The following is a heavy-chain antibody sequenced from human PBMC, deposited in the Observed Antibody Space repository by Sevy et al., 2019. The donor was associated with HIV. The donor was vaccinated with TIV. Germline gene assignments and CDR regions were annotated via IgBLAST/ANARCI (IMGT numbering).Heavy chain of an antibody. J-gene: IGHJ4*02. CDR3: VRRGVDAYNVYFDL. CDR1: GYTFPAFS. CDR2: ISTGTDHI. Sequence: GGSLRLSCTASGYTFPAFSFNWVRQAPGKGLEWLSYISTGTDHIYYADSAKGRFNISRDDAQNSVYLEMKSLRDQDTALYYCVRRGVDAYNVYFDLWGQGTLVTVSS. D-gene: IGHD3-10*01. V-gene: IGHV3-21*05.